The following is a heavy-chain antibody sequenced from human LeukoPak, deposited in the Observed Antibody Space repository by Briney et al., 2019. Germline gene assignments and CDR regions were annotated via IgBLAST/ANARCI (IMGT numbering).Heavy chain of an antibody. D-gene: IGHD6-19*01. V-gene: IGHV3-9*01. J-gene: IGHJ4*02. CDR3: AKAPLAVIHHNLFDY. CDR2: ISWISSSI. CDR1: GFTFDEYA. Sequence: GGSLRLSCAASGFTFDEYAMRWVRQAPGKGLEWVSGISWISSSIGYTGSVKGRFTISRDNAKNSLYLQMNSLRAEDTSLSFSAKAPLAVIHHNLFDYWGKGTLVTVSS.